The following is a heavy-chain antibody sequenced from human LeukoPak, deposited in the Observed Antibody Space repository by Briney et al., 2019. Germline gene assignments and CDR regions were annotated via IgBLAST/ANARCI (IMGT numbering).Heavy chain of an antibody. CDR1: GGSISSGSYY. Sequence: SETLSLTCTVSGGSISSGSYYWGWIRQPPGKGLECIGTIHYSGNTNYNPSLKSRVTISVDTSKNQFPLKVSSVTAADTAVYYCARVEDSGYDYRGWFDPWGQGTLVTVSS. CDR2: IHYSGNT. D-gene: IGHD5-12*01. CDR3: ARVEDSGYDYRGWFDP. V-gene: IGHV4-39*06. J-gene: IGHJ5*02.